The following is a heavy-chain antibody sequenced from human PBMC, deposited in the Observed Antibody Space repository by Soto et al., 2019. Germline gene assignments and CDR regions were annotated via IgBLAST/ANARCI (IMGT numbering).Heavy chain of an antibody. D-gene: IGHD1-1*01. CDR3: AGGPFSSWVRKNNEYYFDY. V-gene: IGHV1-8*01. CDR2: MNPNSGNT. CDR1: GYTFTSYD. J-gene: IGHJ4*02. Sequence: ASVKVSCKASGYTFTSYDINWVRQATGQGVEWMGWMNPNSGNTGYAQKFQGRVTMTRNTSISTGYMELSSLRSEDTAVYYCAGGPFSSWVRKNNEYYFDYWGQGTLVTVSS.